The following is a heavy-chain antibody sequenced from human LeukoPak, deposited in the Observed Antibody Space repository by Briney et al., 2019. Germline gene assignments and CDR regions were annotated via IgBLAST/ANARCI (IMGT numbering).Heavy chain of an antibody. CDR2: ISAYNGNT. Sequence: ASVKVSCKASGYTFTSYGISWVRQAHGQGLEWMGWISAYNGNTNYAQKLQGRVTMTTDTSTSTAYMELRSLRSDDTAVYYCASGASSGYYHYYYMDVWGKGTTVTVSS. D-gene: IGHD3-22*01. V-gene: IGHV1-18*01. CDR3: ASGASSGYYHYYYMDV. CDR1: GYTFTSYG. J-gene: IGHJ6*03.